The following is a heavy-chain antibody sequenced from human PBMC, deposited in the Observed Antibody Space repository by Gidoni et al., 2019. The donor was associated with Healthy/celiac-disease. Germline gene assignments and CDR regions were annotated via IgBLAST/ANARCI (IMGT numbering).Heavy chain of an antibody. CDR2: INHSGST. D-gene: IGHD2-2*01. Sequence: QVQLQQWGAGLLKPSETLSLTCAVYGGSFSGYYWSWIRQPPGKGLAWIGEINHSGSTNYNPSLKSRVTISVDTSKNQFSLKLSSVTAADTAVYYCARGGDGDIVVVPAATSEWFDPWGQGTLVTVSS. CDR3: ARGGDGDIVVVPAATSEWFDP. CDR1: GGSFSGYY. J-gene: IGHJ5*02. V-gene: IGHV4-34*01.